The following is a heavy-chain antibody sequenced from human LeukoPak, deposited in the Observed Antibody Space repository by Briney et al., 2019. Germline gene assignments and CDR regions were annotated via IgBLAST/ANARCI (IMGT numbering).Heavy chain of an antibody. CDR1: VYTFTIYG. J-gene: IGHJ4*02. CDR2: ISAYGTT. Sequence: GSSVTVSFTTSVYTFTIYGISWVGQAPGQGREWMGLISAYGTTTNPQNLQGRVTMTTDTSTSTAYMELRSLTSDDTAVYYCARGIIGYYFDYWGQGALVTVSS. CDR3: ARGIIGYYFDY. V-gene: IGHV1-18*01. D-gene: IGHD2-15*01.